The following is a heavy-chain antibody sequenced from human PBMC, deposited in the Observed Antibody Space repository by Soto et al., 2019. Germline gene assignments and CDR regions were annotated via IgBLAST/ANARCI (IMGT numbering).Heavy chain of an antibody. CDR2: ISAHNGNT. Sequence: QVHLVQSGAEVKKPGASVKVSCQGSGYAFTTYGITWVRQAPGQGLEWMGWISAHNGNTNYAQKLQGRVTVTRDTSTSTPYMELRSLRYDDTAVYYCARGRYGDYWGQGALVTVSS. D-gene: IGHD1-1*01. CDR3: ARGRYGDY. CDR1: GYAFTTYG. J-gene: IGHJ4*02. V-gene: IGHV1-18*01.